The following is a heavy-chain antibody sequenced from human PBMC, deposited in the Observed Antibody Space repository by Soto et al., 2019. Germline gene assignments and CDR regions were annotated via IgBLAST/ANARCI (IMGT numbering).Heavy chain of an antibody. CDR3: ASAKDSSGYASLDY. CDR1: GFTFSSYA. CDR2: ISYDGSNK. J-gene: IGHJ4*02. V-gene: IGHV3-30-3*01. Sequence: PGGSLRLSCAASGFTFSSYAMHWVRQAPGKGLEWVAVISYDGSNKYYADSVKGRFTISRDNSKNTLYLQMNSLRAEDTAVYYCASAKDSSGYASLDYWGQGTLVTVSS. D-gene: IGHD3-22*01.